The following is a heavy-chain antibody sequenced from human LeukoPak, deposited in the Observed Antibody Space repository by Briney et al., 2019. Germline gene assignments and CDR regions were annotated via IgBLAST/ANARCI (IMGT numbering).Heavy chain of an antibody. D-gene: IGHD5-18*01. CDR2: ISADGRMT. J-gene: IGHJ3*02. CDR1: GFTFTDYW. V-gene: IGHV3-74*01. CDR3: ARGGFTYGPATLGALDI. Sequence: GGSLRLSCAASGFTFTDYWMHWVRQAPGKGLVWVSRISADGRMTDYEDSVKGRFTVSRDNAKNTLYLQMNRVRAEDTAVYYCARGGFTYGPATLGALDIWGQGTMVPVSS.